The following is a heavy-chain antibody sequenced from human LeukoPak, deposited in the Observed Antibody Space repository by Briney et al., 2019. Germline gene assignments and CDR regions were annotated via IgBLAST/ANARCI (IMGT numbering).Heavy chain of an antibody. J-gene: IGHJ3*02. Sequence: SETLSLTCAVYGGSFSGYCWSWIRQPPGKGLEWIGEINHSGSTNYNPSLKSRVTISVDTSKNQFSLKLSSVTAADTAVYYCARGREDDFWSGYYNSGPDAFDIWGQGTMVTVSS. CDR1: GGSFSGYC. D-gene: IGHD3-3*01. CDR2: INHSGST. V-gene: IGHV4-34*01. CDR3: ARGREDDFWSGYYNSGPDAFDI.